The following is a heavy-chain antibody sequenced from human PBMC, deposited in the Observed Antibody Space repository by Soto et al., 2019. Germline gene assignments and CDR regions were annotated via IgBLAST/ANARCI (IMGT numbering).Heavy chain of an antibody. J-gene: IGHJ4*02. V-gene: IGHV6-1*01. Sequence: PXQTLSLACAISGYSVSSSSAAWNLIRHSPSRGLEWLGRTYYRSKWYNDYAVSMRSRITINPDTTKNQSSLQLNSATPEDTAVYYCATWRFHYWGQGTLVTVSS. CDR3: ATWRFHY. CDR1: GYSVSSSSAA. CDR2: TYYRSKWYN.